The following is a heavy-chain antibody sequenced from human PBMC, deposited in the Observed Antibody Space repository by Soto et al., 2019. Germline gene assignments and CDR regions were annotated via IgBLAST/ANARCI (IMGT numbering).Heavy chain of an antibody. CDR2: ISYDGSDK. Sequence: QVQLVESGGGVVQPGRSLRLSCAASGFPFTSYGMHWVREGPDKGLEWVAIISYDGSDKYYAAYVKGRFTISRDNSKNDLYLQMNSLRPEDTALYDCVGGQYYFDYRGQGTLVIVSS. CDR1: GFPFTSYG. V-gene: IGHV3-30*03. J-gene: IGHJ4*02. D-gene: IGHD3-10*01. CDR3: VGGQYYFDY.